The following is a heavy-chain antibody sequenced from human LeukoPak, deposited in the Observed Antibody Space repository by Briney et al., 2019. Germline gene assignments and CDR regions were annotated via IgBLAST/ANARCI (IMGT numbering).Heavy chain of an antibody. CDR3: ARQKAVVVVAATPDEDYGDYVDYYYYMDV. J-gene: IGHJ6*03. D-gene: IGHD2-15*01. CDR1: GFTFRRYW. V-gene: IGHV3-7*01. CDR2: IKEDGSEK. Sequence: GGSLRLSCAASGFTFRRYWMSWVRQAPGKGLEWVANIKEDGSEKYYVDSVKGRLTITRDNAKNSLSLQIKRLRAEDTAVYYCARQKAVVVVAATPDEDYGDYVDYYYYMDVWGKGTTVTVSS.